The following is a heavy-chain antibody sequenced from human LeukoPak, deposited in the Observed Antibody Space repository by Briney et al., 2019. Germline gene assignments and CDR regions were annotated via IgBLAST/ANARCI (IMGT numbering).Heavy chain of an antibody. J-gene: IGHJ5*02. CDR1: GFTFSSYS. CDR2: IKQDGSEK. CDR3: ARDYMVRGVMPLFDP. V-gene: IGHV3-7*01. D-gene: IGHD3-10*01. Sequence: QSGGSLRLSCAASGFTFSSYSVSWVRQAPGKGLEWVANIKQDGSEKYYVDSVKGRFIISRDNAKNSLYLQMNSLRAEDTAVYYCARDYMVRGVMPLFDPWGQGTLVTVSS.